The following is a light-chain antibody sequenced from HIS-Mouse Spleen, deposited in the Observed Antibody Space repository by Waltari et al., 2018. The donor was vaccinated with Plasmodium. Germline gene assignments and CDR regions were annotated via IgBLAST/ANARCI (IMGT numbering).Light chain of an antibody. CDR1: SSDVGGYNY. CDR2: DVR. V-gene: IGLV2-14*03. CDR3: SSYTSSSTLV. Sequence: QSALTQPASVSGSPGQSITIPCTGTSSDVGGYNYVPWYQQHPGKAPKLMIYDVRNRPSGVSNRFSGSKSGNTASLTISGLQAEDEADYYCSSYTSSSTLVFGGGTKLTVL. J-gene: IGLJ2*01.